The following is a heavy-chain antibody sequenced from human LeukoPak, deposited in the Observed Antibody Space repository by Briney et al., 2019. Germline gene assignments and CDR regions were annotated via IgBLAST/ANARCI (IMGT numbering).Heavy chain of an antibody. CDR1: GFTFDDYA. Sequence: TGRSLRLSCAASGFTFDDYAMHWVRQAPGKGLEWVSGISWNGGIIGFVDSVKGRFSISRDNSKNSLYLQMNSLRAEDTALYYCAKGGRYRNSWYGVWYFDLWGRGSLVTVSS. D-gene: IGHD6-13*01. J-gene: IGHJ2*01. V-gene: IGHV3-9*01. CDR2: ISWNGGII. CDR3: AKGGRYRNSWYGVWYFDL.